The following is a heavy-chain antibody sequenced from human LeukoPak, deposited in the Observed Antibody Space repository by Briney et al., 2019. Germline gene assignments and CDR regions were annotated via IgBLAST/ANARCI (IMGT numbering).Heavy chain of an antibody. CDR2: INPNGGGT. J-gene: IGHJ5*02. D-gene: IGHD4-17*01. Sequence: ASVKVSCKASGYTFTGYYMHWVRQAPGQGLEWMGWINPNGGGTNYEQKFQGRVIMTRDTSISTAYMELSRLRFDDTAVYYCARHMTTANNWFDPWGQGTLVTVSS. CDR1: GYTFTGYY. V-gene: IGHV1-2*02. CDR3: ARHMTTANNWFDP.